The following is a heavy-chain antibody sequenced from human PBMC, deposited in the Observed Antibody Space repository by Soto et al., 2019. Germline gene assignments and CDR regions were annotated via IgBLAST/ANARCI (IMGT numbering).Heavy chain of an antibody. CDR1: GYTFTIYA. J-gene: IGHJ6*02. V-gene: IGHV1-3*01. CDR2: INAGNGNT. CDR3: ARGNSSGWYYYYYVMDF. Sequence: ASVKVSCKASGYTFTIYAMHWVLQAPGQRLEWMGWINAGNGNTKYSQKFQGRVTITRDTSASTAYMELSSLRSEDTAVYYCARGNSSGWYYYYYVMDFWGHGTTVTVSS. D-gene: IGHD6-19*01.